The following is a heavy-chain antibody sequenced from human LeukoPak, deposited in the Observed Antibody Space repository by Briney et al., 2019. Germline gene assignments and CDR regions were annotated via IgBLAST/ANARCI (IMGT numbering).Heavy chain of an antibody. CDR3: ARIVEWLI. J-gene: IGHJ4*02. CDR1: GFTVSSNY. V-gene: IGHV3-66*02. Sequence: HPGGSLRLSCAASGFTVSSNYMSWVRQAPGKGLEWVSVIYSGGSTYYADSVKGRFTNSRDNSKNTLYLQMNSLRAEDTAVYYCARIVEWLIWGQGTLVTVSS. CDR2: IYSGGST. D-gene: IGHD3-3*01.